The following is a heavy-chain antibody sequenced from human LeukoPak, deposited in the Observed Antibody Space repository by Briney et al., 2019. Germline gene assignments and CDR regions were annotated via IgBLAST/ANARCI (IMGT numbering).Heavy chain of an antibody. V-gene: IGHV4-30-4*01. CDR3: ARGWDLGYYFDY. CDR1: GGSISSGDYY. CDR2: IYYSGST. Sequence: SETLSLTCTVSGGSISSGDYYWSWIRQPPGKGLEWIGYIYYSGSTYYNPSLKSRVTISVDTSKNQFSLKLSSVTAADTAVYYCARGWDLGYYFDYWGQGTLVTVSS. D-gene: IGHD7-27*01. J-gene: IGHJ4*02.